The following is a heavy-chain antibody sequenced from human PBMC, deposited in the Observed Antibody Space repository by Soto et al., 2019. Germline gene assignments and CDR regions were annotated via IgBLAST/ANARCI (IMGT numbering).Heavy chain of an antibody. V-gene: IGHV3-30*18. CDR2: LSYDGSNK. CDR1: GFTFSTSG. Sequence: QVQLVESGGGVVQPGRSLRLSCAASGFTFSTSGMHWVRQAPGKGLEWVAVLSYDGSNKYFADSVRGRFTISRDNSKNTLYLQTNSSRGEGTAVYYCAKGSGFGALLSLIDHWGQGTLVTVSS. J-gene: IGHJ4*02. CDR3: AKGSGFGALLSLIDH. D-gene: IGHD3-10*01.